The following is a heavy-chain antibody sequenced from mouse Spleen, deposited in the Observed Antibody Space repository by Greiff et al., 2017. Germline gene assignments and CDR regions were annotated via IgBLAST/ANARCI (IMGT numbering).Heavy chain of an antibody. J-gene: IGHJ4*01. D-gene: IGHD2-4*01. CDR1: GYTFTSYW. CDR3: ASMITTGAMDY. CDR2: IDTSDSET. Sequence: QVQLQQPGAELVRPGSSVKLSCKASGYTFTSYWMHWVKQRPIQGLEWIGNIDTSDSETHYNQKFKDKATLTVDKSSSTAYMQLSSLTSEDSAVYYCASMITTGAMDYWGQGTSVTVSS. V-gene: IGHV1-52*01.